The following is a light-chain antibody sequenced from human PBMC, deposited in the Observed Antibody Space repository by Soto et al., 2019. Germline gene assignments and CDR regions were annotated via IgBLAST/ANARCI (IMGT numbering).Light chain of an antibody. J-gene: IGKJ2*01. CDR2: GAS. CDR3: QQDGSSPPYT. CDR1: QSVSSRY. V-gene: IGKV3-20*01. Sequence: EIVLTQSPGTLSLSPGERATLSCRASQSVSSRYLAWYQQKPGQAPSLLIYGASSRATGIPDRFSGGGRGPDFNLTISRLQPEDFAVYYCQQDGSSPPYTFGQGTKLEIK.